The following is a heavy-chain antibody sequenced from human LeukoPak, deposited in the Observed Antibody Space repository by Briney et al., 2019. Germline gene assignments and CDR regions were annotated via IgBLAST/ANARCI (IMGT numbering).Heavy chain of an antibody. CDR2: IYYSGST. CDR1: GGSISSYY. Sequence: SETLSLTCTVSGGSISSYYWSWIRQPPGKGLEWIGYIYYSGSTNYNPSLKSRVTISVDTSKNQFSLKLSPVTAADTAVYYCARDRLYSSGLYYYYGMDVWGQGTTVTVSS. D-gene: IGHD6-19*01. J-gene: IGHJ6*02. V-gene: IGHV4-59*01. CDR3: ARDRLYSSGLYYYYGMDV.